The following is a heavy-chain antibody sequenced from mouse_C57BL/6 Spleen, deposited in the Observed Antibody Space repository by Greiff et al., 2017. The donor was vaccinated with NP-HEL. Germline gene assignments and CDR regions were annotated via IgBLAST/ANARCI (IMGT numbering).Heavy chain of an antibody. CDR1: GFTFSSYA. D-gene: IGHD2-2*01. V-gene: IGHV5-4*01. Sequence: EVQGVESGGGLVKPGGSLKLSCAASGFTFSSYAMSWVRQTPEKRLEWVATISDGGSYTYYPDNVKGRFTISRDNAKNNLYLQMSHLKSEDTAMYYCARGNGYYDDYWGQGTTRTVSS. J-gene: IGHJ2*01. CDR3: ARGNGYYDDY. CDR2: ISDGGSYT.